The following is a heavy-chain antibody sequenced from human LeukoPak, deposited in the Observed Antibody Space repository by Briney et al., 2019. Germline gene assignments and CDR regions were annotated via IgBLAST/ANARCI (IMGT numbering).Heavy chain of an antibody. D-gene: IGHD1-14*01. CDR2: IYYSGST. V-gene: IGHV4-59*01. CDR1: GGSISSYY. J-gene: IGHJ6*03. CDR3: ARGRGEPGKPPTRNVWYYYYMDV. Sequence: PSETLSLTCTVSGGSISSYYWSWIRQPPGKGLEWIGYIYYSGSTNYNPSLKSRVTISVDTSKNQFSLKLSSVTAADTAVYYCARGRGEPGKPPTRNVWYYYYMDVWGKGTTVTVSS.